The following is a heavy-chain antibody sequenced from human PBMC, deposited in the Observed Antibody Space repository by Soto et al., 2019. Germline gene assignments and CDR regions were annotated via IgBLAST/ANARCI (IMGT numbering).Heavy chain of an antibody. CDR1: GGSISSYY. D-gene: IGHD3-3*01. J-gene: IGHJ6*03. Sequence: SETLSLTCTVSGGSISSYYWSWIRQPPGKGLEWIGYIYYSGSTNYNPSLKSRVTISVDTSKNQFSLKLSSVTAADTAVYYCAREVKLEWLSFGAGTSYYYYYMDVWGKGTTVTVSS. V-gene: IGHV4-59*01. CDR3: AREVKLEWLSFGAGTSYYYYYMDV. CDR2: IYYSGST.